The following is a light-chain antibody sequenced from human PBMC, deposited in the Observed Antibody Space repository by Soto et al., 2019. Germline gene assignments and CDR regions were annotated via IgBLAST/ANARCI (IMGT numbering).Light chain of an antibody. CDR3: QQLRT. CDR2: GAS. J-gene: IGKJ1*01. Sequence: EMVLTQSPGTLSLSPGERATLSCRASQSVSSSYLAWYQQKPGQAPRLLIYGASSRATGIPDRFSGSGSGTDFTLTISRLEPEDFAVYYCQQLRTFGQGTKV. V-gene: IGKV3-20*01. CDR1: QSVSSSY.